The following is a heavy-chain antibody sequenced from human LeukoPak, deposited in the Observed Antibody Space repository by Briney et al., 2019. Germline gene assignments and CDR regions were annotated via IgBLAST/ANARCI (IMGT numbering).Heavy chain of an antibody. V-gene: IGHV4-39*07. CDR3: ARALGDSSGYPYFDY. D-gene: IGHD3-22*01. CDR2: IYYSGST. CDR1: GGSISSSSYY. Sequence: PSETLSLTCTVSGGSISSSSYYRGWIRQPPGKGLEWIGSIYYSGSTYYNPSLKSRVTISVDTSKNQFSLKLSSVTAADTAVYYCARALGDSSGYPYFDYWGQGTLVTVSS. J-gene: IGHJ4*02.